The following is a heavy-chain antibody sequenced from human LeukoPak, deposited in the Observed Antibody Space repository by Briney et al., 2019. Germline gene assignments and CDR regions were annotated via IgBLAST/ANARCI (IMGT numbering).Heavy chain of an antibody. J-gene: IGHJ3*02. V-gene: IGHV1-18*01. CDR1: GYTFTSYG. CDR3: ARPYRSDYVSPRDAFDI. Sequence: GASVKVSCKASGYTFTSYGISWVRQAPGQGLEWMGWISAYNGNTNYAQKLQGRVTMTTDTSTSAAYMGLRSLRSDDTAVYYCARPYRSDYVSPRDAFDIWGQGTMVTVSS. CDR2: ISAYNGNT. D-gene: IGHD4-17*01.